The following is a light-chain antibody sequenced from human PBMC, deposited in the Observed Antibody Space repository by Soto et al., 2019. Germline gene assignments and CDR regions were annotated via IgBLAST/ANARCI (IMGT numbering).Light chain of an antibody. CDR3: QQYNNWPPYT. CDR1: QSVGSN. CDR2: GAS. V-gene: IGKV3-15*01. Sequence: EIVMTQSPATLSVSPGERASLSCRARQSVGSNLAWYQQKPGQAPRLLIYGASTRATGIPARFSGSGYGTEFTLTISSLPSEDFAVYYCQQYNNWPPYTFGQGTKLEIK. J-gene: IGKJ2*01.